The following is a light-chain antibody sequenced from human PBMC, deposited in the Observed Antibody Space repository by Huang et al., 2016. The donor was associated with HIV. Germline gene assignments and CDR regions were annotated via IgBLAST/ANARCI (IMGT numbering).Light chain of an antibody. Sequence: EIVMTQSPATLSVSPGERVTLSCRASQSIRNNLAWYQQRPGQAPRLLIYGASTRPTGIPARFSGSGSGTEFTFTISSPQSEDFAIYYCQHHNNWPPYSFGQGTRLEIK. CDR2: GAS. CDR1: QSIRNN. CDR3: QHHNNWPPYS. V-gene: IGKV3-15*01. J-gene: IGKJ2*03.